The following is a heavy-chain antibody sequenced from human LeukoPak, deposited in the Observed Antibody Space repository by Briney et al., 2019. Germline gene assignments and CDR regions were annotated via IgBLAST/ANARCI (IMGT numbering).Heavy chain of an antibody. J-gene: IGHJ4*02. CDR3: ARARDYYGDYPEGTDY. CDR1: GFTFSSYW. CDR2: INSDGSST. Sequence: GGSLRLSCAASGFTFSSYWMHWDRQAPGKVLVWVSRINSDGSSTSYADSVKGRFTISRDNAKNTLYLQMNSLRAEDTAVYYCARARDYYGDYPEGTDYWGQGTLVTVSS. D-gene: IGHD4-17*01. V-gene: IGHV3-74*01.